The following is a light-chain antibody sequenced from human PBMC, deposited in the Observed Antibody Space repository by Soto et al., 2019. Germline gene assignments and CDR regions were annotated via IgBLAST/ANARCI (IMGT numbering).Light chain of an antibody. V-gene: IGKV3-11*01. J-gene: IGKJ2*01. CDR3: QQRSNWRPGYT. CDR2: DAS. CDR1: QSVSSY. Sequence: EIVLTQSPATLSLSPAARATLSCRASQSVSSYLAWYQQKPGQAPRLLIYDASNRATGIPARFSGSGSGTDFTLTSSSLEPEDFAVYYCQQRSNWRPGYTFGQGTKLEIK.